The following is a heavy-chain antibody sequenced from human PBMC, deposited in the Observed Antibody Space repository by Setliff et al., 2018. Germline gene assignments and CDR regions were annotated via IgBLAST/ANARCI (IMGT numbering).Heavy chain of an antibody. CDR1: GYTFTNYG. CDR2: ISAYDGNT. CDR3: ATDVNQWDPTYMDV. J-gene: IGHJ6*03. D-gene: IGHD1-26*01. Sequence: EASVKVSCKASGYTFTNYGITWVRQAPGQGLEWMAWISAYDGNTKYTQKFRGRATMTTDTSTRTAYLELRALTSDDTAVYYCATDVNQWDPTYMDVWGEGTTVTVSS. V-gene: IGHV1-18*01.